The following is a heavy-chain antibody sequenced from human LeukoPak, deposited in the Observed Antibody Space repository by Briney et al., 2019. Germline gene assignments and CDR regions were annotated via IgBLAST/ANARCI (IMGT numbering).Heavy chain of an antibody. D-gene: IGHD6-13*01. J-gene: IGHJ4*02. CDR3: ANSIAAAGTGLDY. Sequence: PGGSLRLSCAASGFTFSDYYMNWIRQAPGKGLEWVSYISSSGSTISYADSVKGRFTISRDNAKNSLSLQMNSLRAEDTAVYYCANSIAAAGTGLDYWGQGTLVTVSS. CDR2: ISSSGSTI. CDR1: GFTFSDYY. V-gene: IGHV3-11*01.